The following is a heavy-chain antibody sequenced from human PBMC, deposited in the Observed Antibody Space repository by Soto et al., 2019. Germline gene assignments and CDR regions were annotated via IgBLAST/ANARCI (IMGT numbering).Heavy chain of an antibody. CDR3: ARGGCARHEGAY. CDR2: IEQDGSDK. V-gene: IGHV3-7*01. D-gene: IGHD3-16*01. J-gene: IGHJ4*02. Sequence: EVQLVESGGGLVQPGGSLRLSCAASGLTFSSYWMTWVRQAPGKGLEWVANIEQDGSDKYYVDSVKGRFTISRDNAKNQLYMHINSLRAEDADEYSCARGGCARHEGAYWGQGTLVTVSS. CDR1: GLTFSSYW.